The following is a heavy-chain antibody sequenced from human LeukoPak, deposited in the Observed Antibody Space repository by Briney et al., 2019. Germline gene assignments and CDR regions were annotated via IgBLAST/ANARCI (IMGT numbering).Heavy chain of an antibody. CDR1: GFTFSSYW. D-gene: IGHD6-19*01. V-gene: IGHV3-7*01. CDR2: IKQDGGEK. CDR3: ARVTGIAVAGSSCFDY. J-gene: IGHJ4*02. Sequence: GGSLRLSCAASGFTFSSYWMSWVRQAPGKGLEWVANIKQDGGEKYYVDSVKGRFTISRDNAKNSLYLQMNSLRAEDTAVYYCARVTGIAVAGSSCFDYWGQGTLVTVSS.